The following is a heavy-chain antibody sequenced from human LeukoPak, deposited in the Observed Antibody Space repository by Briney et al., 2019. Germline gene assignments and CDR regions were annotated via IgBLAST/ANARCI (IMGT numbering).Heavy chain of an antibody. D-gene: IGHD1-26*01. CDR3: ARHWSIVGAENYFDY. Sequence: PSETLSLTCTVSGCSISSSIYYWGWIRQPPGKGLDWIGSIYYSGSTYNNPSLKSRVTISVDASKNQFSLKVSSVTAADTAIYYCARHWSIVGAENYFDYWGQGTLVTVSS. CDR1: GCSISSSIYY. J-gene: IGHJ4*02. CDR2: IYYSGST. V-gene: IGHV4-39*01.